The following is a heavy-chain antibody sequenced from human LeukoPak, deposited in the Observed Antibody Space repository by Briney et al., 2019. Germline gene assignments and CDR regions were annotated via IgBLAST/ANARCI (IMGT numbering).Heavy chain of an antibody. CDR2: INHSGST. CDR3: ARGPTPREHGGKRQNHYYYYGTDV. CDR1: GGSFSGYY. Sequence: PSETLSLTCAVYGGSFSGYYWSWIRQPPGKGLEWIGEINHSGSTNYNPSLKSRVTISVDTSKNQFSLKLSSVTAADTAVYYCARGPTPREHGGKRQNHYYYYGTDVWGQGTTVTVSS. D-gene: IGHD4-23*01. J-gene: IGHJ6*02. V-gene: IGHV4-34*01.